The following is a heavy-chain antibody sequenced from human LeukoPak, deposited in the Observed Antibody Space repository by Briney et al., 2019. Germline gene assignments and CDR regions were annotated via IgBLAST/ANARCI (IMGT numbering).Heavy chain of an antibody. CDR1: GFTFSTYS. J-gene: IGHJ1*01. CDR3: ATIGRIWSGYPQYFQH. V-gene: IGHV3-21*01. CDR2: ISSISHYI. Sequence: GGSLRLSCAAPGFTFSTYSMNWVRQAPGKGLEWVSTISSISHYIYYADSVKGRFTISRDNAKTSLYLQMTSLRVEDTAVYYCATIGRIWSGYPQYFQHWGQGTLVTVSP. D-gene: IGHD3-3*01.